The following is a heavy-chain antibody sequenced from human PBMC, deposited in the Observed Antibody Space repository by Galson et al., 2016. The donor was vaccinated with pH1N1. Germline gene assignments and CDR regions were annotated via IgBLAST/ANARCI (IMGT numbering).Heavy chain of an antibody. CDR2: IIPIYGSP. V-gene: IGHV1-69*06. Sequence: QSGAEVKKPGASVKVSCKASGGSFRSYTITWVRQAPGQGLEWMGQIIPIYGSPNYAHKFQGRVTFTADKSTNTAYMDLISLRSEDTAVYYCARNSTMVTTDDSYYGMDVWGQGTTVTVSS. D-gene: IGHD4-17*01. CDR3: ARNSTMVTTDDSYYGMDV. J-gene: IGHJ6*02. CDR1: GGSFRSYT.